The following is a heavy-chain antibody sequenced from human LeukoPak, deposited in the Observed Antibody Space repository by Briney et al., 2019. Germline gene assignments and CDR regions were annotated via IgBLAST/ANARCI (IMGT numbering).Heavy chain of an antibody. CDR3: ATGSHRSAYWAAPAFEF. CDR1: GFTFSSHA. Sequence: GGSLRLSCAASGFTFSSHAMSWVRQAPGKGLEWVSSISSSDGNTHYADSVKGRFTVSRDNSKNTLYLQMNSLRADDTAVYFCATGSHRSAYWAAPAFEFWGQGTLVTVSS. CDR2: ISSSDGNT. D-gene: IGHD2-8*02. J-gene: IGHJ4*02. V-gene: IGHV3-23*01.